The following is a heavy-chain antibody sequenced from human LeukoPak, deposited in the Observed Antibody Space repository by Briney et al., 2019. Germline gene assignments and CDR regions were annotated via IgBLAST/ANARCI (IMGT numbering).Heavy chain of an antibody. J-gene: IGHJ4*02. Sequence: SETLSLTCAVYGGSFSGYYWSWIRQPPGKGLEWIGEINHSGSTNYNPSLKSRVTISVDTSKNQFSLKLSSVTAADTAVYYCASRAMVRGSSDYWGQGTLVTVSS. CDR2: INHSGST. D-gene: IGHD3-10*01. CDR1: GGSFSGYY. V-gene: IGHV4-34*01. CDR3: ASRAMVRGSSDY.